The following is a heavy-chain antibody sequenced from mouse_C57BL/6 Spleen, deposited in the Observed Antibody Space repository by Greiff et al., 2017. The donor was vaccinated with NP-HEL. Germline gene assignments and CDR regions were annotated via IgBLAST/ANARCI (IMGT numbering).Heavy chain of an antibody. CDR2: IYPRSGNT. Sequence: QVQLQQSGAELARPGASVKLSCKASGYTFTSYGISWVKQRTGQGLEWIGEIYPRSGNTYYNEKFKGKATLTADKSSSTAYMKLRSLTSEDSAVYFCARRTDSNYNAMDYWGQGTSVTVSS. J-gene: IGHJ4*01. CDR3: ARRTDSNYNAMDY. D-gene: IGHD2-5*01. V-gene: IGHV1-81*01. CDR1: GYTFTSYG.